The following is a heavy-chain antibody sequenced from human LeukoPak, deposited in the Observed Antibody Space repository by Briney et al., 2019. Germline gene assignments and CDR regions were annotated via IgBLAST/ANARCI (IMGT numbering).Heavy chain of an antibody. CDR2: ISWNSGSI. Sequence: PGGSLRLSCAASGFTFDDYAMHWVRQAPGKGLEWVSGISWNSGSIGYADSVKGRFTISRDNAKNSLYLQMNSLRAEDTAVYYCARGAKLAGTIDYWGQGTLVTVSS. CDR3: ARGAKLAGTIDY. J-gene: IGHJ4*02. CDR1: GFTFDDYA. D-gene: IGHD1-14*01. V-gene: IGHV3-9*01.